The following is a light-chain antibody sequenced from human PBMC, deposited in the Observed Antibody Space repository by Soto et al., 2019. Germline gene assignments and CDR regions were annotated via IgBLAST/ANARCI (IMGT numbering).Light chain of an antibody. Sequence: DIHMTQSPSTLSASVGDRVTITCRASQSISSWLAWYQQKPGKAPKRLIYKTSSLETGVPSRFSGSGSGTEFTLTISSLQPDDFATYYCQHYKDYSWTFGQGTKVEVK. V-gene: IGKV1-5*03. CDR3: QHYKDYSWT. CDR1: QSISSW. CDR2: KTS. J-gene: IGKJ1*01.